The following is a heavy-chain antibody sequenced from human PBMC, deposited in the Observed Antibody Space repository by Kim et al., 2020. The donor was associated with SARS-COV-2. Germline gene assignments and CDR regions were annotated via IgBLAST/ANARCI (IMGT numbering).Heavy chain of an antibody. D-gene: IGHD4-17*01. Sequence: YAVSVKSRITINPDTSKNQFSLQLNSVTPEDTAVYYCARDLSTVSYYFDYWGQGTLVTVSS. V-gene: IGHV6-1*01. J-gene: IGHJ4*02. CDR3: ARDLSTVSYYFDY.